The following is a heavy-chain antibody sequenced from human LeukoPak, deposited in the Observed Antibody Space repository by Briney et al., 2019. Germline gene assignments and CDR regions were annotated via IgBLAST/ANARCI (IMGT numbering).Heavy chain of an antibody. CDR1: GGTFSSYG. Sequence: GASVKVSCKASGGTFSSYGISWVRQAPGQGLEWMGGIIPIFGTPNYAQKFQGRVTITADESTSTAYMELSSLRSEDTAVYYCARGYRLPTEYYYYYGMDVWGQGTTVTVSS. CDR2: IIPIFGTP. CDR3: ARGYRLPTEYYYYYGMDV. D-gene: IGHD1-14*01. J-gene: IGHJ6*02. V-gene: IGHV1-69*13.